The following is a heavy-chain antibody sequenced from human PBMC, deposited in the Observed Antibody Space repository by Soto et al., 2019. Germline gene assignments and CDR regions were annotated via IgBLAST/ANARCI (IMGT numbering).Heavy chain of an antibody. CDR1: GDSINSDNYY. D-gene: IGHD3-9*01. CDR3: ARLEGLATISYYFDY. J-gene: IGHJ4*02. V-gene: IGHV4-39*01. Sequence: SETLSLTCSVSGDSINSDNYYWGWIRQPPGKGLEWIGSIYYRGNTYYNPSLKTRVAISLDKSKSQFSLKLNSVTAADSAVYFCARLEGLATISYYFDYWGQGTLVTVSS. CDR2: IYYRGNT.